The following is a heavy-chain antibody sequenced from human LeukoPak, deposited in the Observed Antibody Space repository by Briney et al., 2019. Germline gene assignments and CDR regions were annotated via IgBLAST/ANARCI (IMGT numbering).Heavy chain of an antibody. CDR3: ARGFYYGSGSYMDY. V-gene: IGHV1-18*01. CDR2: ISAYNGNT. Sequence: ASVKVSCKASGYTFTSYGISWVRHAPGQGLEWMGWISAYNGNTNYAQKLQGRVTMTTDTSTSAAYMELRSLRSADTAVYYCARGFYYGSGSYMDYWGQGTLVTVSS. J-gene: IGHJ4*02. CDR1: GYTFTSYG. D-gene: IGHD3-10*01.